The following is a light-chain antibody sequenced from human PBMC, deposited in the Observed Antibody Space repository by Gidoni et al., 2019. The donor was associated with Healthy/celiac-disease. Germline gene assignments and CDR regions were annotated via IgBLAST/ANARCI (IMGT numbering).Light chain of an antibody. CDR1: QSISSW. V-gene: IGKV1-5*03. J-gene: IGKJ1*01. Sequence: DIQMTQSPSTLSASVGDSVTITCRASQSISSWLAWYQQKPGKAPKLLIYKASTLESGVPSRFSGSGSGTEFTLTISSLQPDDFATYYCQQYNIYGTFGQGTKVEIK. CDR2: KAS. CDR3: QQYNIYGT.